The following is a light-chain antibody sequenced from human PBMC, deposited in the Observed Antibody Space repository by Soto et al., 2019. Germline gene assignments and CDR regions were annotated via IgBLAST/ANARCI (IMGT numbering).Light chain of an antibody. Sequence: QSALTQPASVSGSPGQSITISCTGTRSDVGGYNYVSWYQHHPGKAPKLMISDVSNRPSGVSNRFSGSKSGNTASLTISGLQAEDEADYYCSSYTSSSTHVVFGGGTKLTVL. J-gene: IGLJ2*01. CDR1: RSDVGGYNY. V-gene: IGLV2-14*03. CDR3: SSYTSSSTHVV. CDR2: DVS.